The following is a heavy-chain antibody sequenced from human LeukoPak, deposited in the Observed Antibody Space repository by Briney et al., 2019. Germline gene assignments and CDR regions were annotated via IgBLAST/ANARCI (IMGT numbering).Heavy chain of an antibody. Sequence: GGSLRLSCAASRFTFSDYYMSWIRQAPGKGLEWVSYISSSGSTIYYADSVKGRFTISRDNAKNSLYLQMNSLRAEDTAVYYCARVYSSSYDAFDIWGQGTMVTVSS. CDR2: ISSSGSTI. J-gene: IGHJ3*02. CDR1: RFTFSDYY. V-gene: IGHV3-11*01. D-gene: IGHD6-13*01. CDR3: ARVYSSSYDAFDI.